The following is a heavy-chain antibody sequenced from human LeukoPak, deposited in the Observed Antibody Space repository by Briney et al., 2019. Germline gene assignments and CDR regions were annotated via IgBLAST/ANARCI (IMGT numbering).Heavy chain of an antibody. CDR3: ARALHCSGGSCYSAPTPYDY. J-gene: IGHJ4*02. D-gene: IGHD2-15*01. CDR2: MNPNSGNT. V-gene: IGHV1-8*03. Sequence: ASVKVSFKASVYTFTSYDINWVRQATGQGQEWMGWMNPNSGNTGYAQNFQGRVTITRDTSINTAYMELSSLRSEDTAIYFCARALHCSGGSCYSAPTPYDYWGQGTPVTVSS. CDR1: VYTFTSYD.